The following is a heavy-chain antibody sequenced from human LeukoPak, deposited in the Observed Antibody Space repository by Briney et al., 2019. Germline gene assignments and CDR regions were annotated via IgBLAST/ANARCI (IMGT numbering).Heavy chain of an antibody. J-gene: IGHJ5*02. Sequence: SETLSLTCTVSGGSISNSYWSWIRQPPGKGLEWIGYIYYSGSTNYNPSLKSRVTISVDTSKNQFSLRLTSVTAADTAVYYCATTINYYDSSGHYYNWFDPWGQGTLVTVSS. CDR2: IYYSGST. V-gene: IGHV4-59*01. D-gene: IGHD3-22*01. CDR3: ATTINYYDSSGHYYNWFDP. CDR1: GGSISNSY.